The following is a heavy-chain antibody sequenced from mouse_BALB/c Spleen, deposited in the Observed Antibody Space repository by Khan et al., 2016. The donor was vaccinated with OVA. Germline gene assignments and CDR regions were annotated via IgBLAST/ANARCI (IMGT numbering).Heavy chain of an antibody. J-gene: IGHJ3*01. V-gene: IGHV5-6*01. CDR1: GFTFSTYG. CDR3: KRPAYYYDREGFAY. CDR2: VSTGGSYT. D-gene: IGHD1-1*01. Sequence: EVELVESGGDLVKPGGSLTLSCAASGFTFSTYGMSWVRQAPDKRLEWVATVSTGGSYTYYPDSVKGRFTISRDNAKNTLYLQMSGLRSEDTAMFYCKRPAYYYDREGFAYWGQGTMVTVSA.